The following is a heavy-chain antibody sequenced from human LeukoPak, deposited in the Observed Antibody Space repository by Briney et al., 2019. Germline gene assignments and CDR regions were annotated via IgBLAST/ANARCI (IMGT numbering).Heavy chain of an antibody. CDR1: GGSFSGYY. CDR2: INHSGST. D-gene: IGHD6-19*01. V-gene: IGHV4-34*01. J-gene: IGHJ3*02. Sequence: SETLSLTCAVYGGSFSGYYWSWIRQPPGKGLEWIGEINHSGSTNYNPSLKSRVTISVDTSKNQFSLKLGSVTAADTAVYYCARGPPQWLDAFDIWGQGTMVTVSS. CDR3: ARGPPQWLDAFDI.